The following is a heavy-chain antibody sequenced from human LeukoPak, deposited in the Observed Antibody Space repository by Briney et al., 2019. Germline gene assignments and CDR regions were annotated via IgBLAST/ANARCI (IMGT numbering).Heavy chain of an antibody. V-gene: IGHV3-64*01. CDR1: GFTFSNYA. J-gene: IGHJ4*02. D-gene: IGHD2-15*01. CDR3: ARARLGFTRGIGTNYFDY. CDR2: ISSNGGST. Sequence: GGSLRLSCVVSGFTFSNYAMHWVRQAPGKGLEYVSAISSNGGSTYYANSVKGRFTISRDNSKNTLYLQMGSLRAEDMAVYYCARARLGFTRGIGTNYFDYWGQGTLVTVSS.